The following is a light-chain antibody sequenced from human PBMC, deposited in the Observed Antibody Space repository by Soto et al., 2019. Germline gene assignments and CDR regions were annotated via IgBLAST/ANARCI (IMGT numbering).Light chain of an antibody. Sequence: QSVLTQPPSVSGAPGQRVTISCTGSSSNIGAGFDVHWYQQLPGTAPKLLIYANTNRPSGVPDRFSGSKSGNTASLTISGLQAEDEADYYCSSYTSSTGVFGGGTKLTVL. CDR2: ANT. CDR1: SSNIGAGFD. CDR3: SSYTSSTGV. J-gene: IGLJ3*02. V-gene: IGLV1-40*01.